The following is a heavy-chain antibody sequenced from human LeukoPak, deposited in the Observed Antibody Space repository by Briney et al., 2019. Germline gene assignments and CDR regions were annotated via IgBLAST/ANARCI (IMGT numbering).Heavy chain of an antibody. CDR1: GGSISSYY. V-gene: IGHV4-59*12. CDR2: IYYSGST. Sequence: PLETLSLTCTVSGGSISSYYWSWIRQPPGKGLEWIGYIYYSGSTNYNPSLKSRVTISVDTSKNQFSLKLSSVTAADTAVYYCARRGPGNWYFDLWGRGTLVTVSS. D-gene: IGHD3-10*01. J-gene: IGHJ2*01. CDR3: ARRGPGNWYFDL.